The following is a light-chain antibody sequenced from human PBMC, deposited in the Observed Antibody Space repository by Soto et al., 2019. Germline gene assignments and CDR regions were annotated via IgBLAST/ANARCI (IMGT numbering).Light chain of an antibody. CDR3: LQDYDFPYT. CDR1: QDIREN. J-gene: IGKJ2*01. Sequence: GDRGINTCRASQDIRENGCWLQQRPGHAPNLVIYSASTLHTGVPSTVTGSGSGTDFTLTINDLQPEDVATYFCLQDYDFPYTVGQGTKVDSK. CDR2: SAS. V-gene: IGKV1-6*01.